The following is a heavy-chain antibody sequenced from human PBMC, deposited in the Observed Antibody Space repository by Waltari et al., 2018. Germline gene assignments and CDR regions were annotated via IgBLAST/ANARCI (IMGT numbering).Heavy chain of an antibody. V-gene: IGHV4-34*01. J-gene: IGHJ6*03. D-gene: IGHD1-26*01. Sequence: QVQLQQWGAGLLKPSETLSLTCAVYGGSFSGYYWSWIRQPPGKGLEWIGEINHSGSTNYNPSLKSRVTISVDTSKNQFSLKLSSVTAADTAVYYCARGAGYSGSYPYYYMDVWGKGTTVTVSS. CDR3: ARGAGYSGSYPYYYMDV. CDR1: GGSFSGYY. CDR2: INHSGST.